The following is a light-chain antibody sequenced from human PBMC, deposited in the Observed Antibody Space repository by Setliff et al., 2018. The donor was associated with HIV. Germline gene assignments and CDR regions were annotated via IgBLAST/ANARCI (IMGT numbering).Light chain of an antibody. CDR2: DVK. CDR3: CSYAGSGPV. Sequence: QSVLTQPASVSGSPGQSITLSCTGTSSDVGGYNYVSWYQQHPDKAPKHMIYDVKNRPSGVSDRFSGSKSGNTASLTISGLQAEDEADYYCCSYAGSGPVFGAGTKVTVL. CDR1: SSDVGGYNY. V-gene: IGLV2-23*02. J-gene: IGLJ1*01.